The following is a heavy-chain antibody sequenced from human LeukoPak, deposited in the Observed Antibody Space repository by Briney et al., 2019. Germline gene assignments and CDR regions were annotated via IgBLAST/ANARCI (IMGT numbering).Heavy chain of an antibody. J-gene: IGHJ4*02. CDR2: ISSSSPI. V-gene: IGHV3-21*01. CDR3: VRHLDGYNSFDY. CDR1: GFTFSSYS. D-gene: IGHD5-24*01. Sequence: GGSLRLSCAASGFTFSSYSMNWVRQAPGKGLEWVSSISSSSPIYYADSVKGRFTISRDNAKNSLYLQMNSLRAEDAAVYYCVRHLDGYNSFDYWGQGTLVTVSS.